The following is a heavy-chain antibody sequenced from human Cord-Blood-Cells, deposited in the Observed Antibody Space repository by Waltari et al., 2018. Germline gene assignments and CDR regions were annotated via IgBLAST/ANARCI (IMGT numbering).Heavy chain of an antibody. V-gene: IGHV4-38-2*01. D-gene: IGHD3-22*01. CDR3: ASVDSSGFDY. CDR2: IYHSGST. CDR1: GYSISSGYS. Sequence: QVQLQESGPGLVKPSATLSLTCAVSGYSISSGYSWGWIRQPPGKGLEWIGSIYHSGSTYYNPSLKSRVTISVDTSKNQFSLKLSSVTAADTAVYYCASVDSSGFDYWGQGTLVTVSS. J-gene: IGHJ4*02.